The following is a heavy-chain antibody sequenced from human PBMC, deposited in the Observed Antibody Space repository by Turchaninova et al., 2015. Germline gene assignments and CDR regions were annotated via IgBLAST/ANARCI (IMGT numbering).Heavy chain of an antibody. CDR3: AKDLIRIAAAGSPFDY. CDR2: ISYDGSNK. D-gene: IGHD6-13*01. CDR1: GFTFSSYG. V-gene: IGHV3-30*18. Sequence: QVQLVESGGGVVQPGRSLRLSCAASGFTFSSYGMHWVRQAPGKGLEWVAIISYDGSNKYYADSGKGRFTISRDNSKNPLYLQMNSLRAEDTAVYYCAKDLIRIAAAGSPFDYWGQGTLVTVSS. J-gene: IGHJ4*02.